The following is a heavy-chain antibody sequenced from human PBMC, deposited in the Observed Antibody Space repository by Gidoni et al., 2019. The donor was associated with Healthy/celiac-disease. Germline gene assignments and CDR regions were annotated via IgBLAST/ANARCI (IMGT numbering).Heavy chain of an antibody. J-gene: IGHJ6*02. D-gene: IGHD6-13*01. CDR1: GFTFSSYS. CDR3: ARDSSSWYFSYYGMDV. Sequence: EVQLVESGGGLVKPGGSLRLSCAASGFTFSSYSMNGVRQAPGKGLEWVSSISSSSSYIYYADSVKGRFTISRDNAKNSLYLQMNSLRAEDTAVYYWARDSSSWYFSYYGMDVWGQGTTVTVSS. CDR2: ISSSSSYI. V-gene: IGHV3-21*01.